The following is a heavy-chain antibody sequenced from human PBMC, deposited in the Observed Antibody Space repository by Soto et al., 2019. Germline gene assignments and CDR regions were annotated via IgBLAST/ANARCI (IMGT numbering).Heavy chain of an antibody. CDR3: ARDKLRSKDY. V-gene: IGHV3-33*01. J-gene: IGHJ4*02. CDR1: GFTFSSYG. CDR2: IWYDGSNK. Sequence: QVQLVESGGGVVQPGRSLRLSCAASGFTFSSYGMHWVRQAPGKGLEWVAVIWYDGSNKYYADSVKGRFTISRDNSKNTLYLQMNSLRAEDTAVYYGARDKLRSKDYWGQGPLVTVSS.